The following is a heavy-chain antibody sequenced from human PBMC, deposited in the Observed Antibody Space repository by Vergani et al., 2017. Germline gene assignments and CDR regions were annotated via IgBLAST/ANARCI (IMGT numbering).Heavy chain of an antibody. CDR2: INNNGGST. CDR1: GFTFNSYA. CDR3: SKGCGCTICPYGGGAFDV. V-gene: IGHV3-23*01. J-gene: IGHJ3*01. Sequence: QLLESGGGLIQPGGSLRLSCAASGFTFNSYAMTWVRQAPGKGMEGVSGINNNGGSTYYADSVKGRFTISRDNSKNTLYLQMTDLRAEDTATYYCSKGCGCTICPYGGGAFDVWGHGTMVTVSS. D-gene: IGHD2-2*01.